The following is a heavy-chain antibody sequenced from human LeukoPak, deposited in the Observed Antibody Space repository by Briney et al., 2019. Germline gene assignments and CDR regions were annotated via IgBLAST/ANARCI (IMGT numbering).Heavy chain of an antibody. V-gene: IGHV3-33*01. J-gene: IGHJ4*02. CDR1: AFIFSTYA. Sequence: GGSLTLSCAAAAFIFSTYAVHWVRQAPSKGLEWVALIWHDASHTFYTDSVKGRFTISRDNSKNTVYLQMNSLGGEDTAVYYCAREIFGSGSYPDYWGQGTLVTVSS. D-gene: IGHD3-10*01. CDR2: IWHDASHT. CDR3: AREIFGSGSYPDY.